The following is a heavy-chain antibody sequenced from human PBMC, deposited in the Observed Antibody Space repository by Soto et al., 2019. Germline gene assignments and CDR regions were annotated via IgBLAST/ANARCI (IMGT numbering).Heavy chain of an antibody. V-gene: IGHV1-46*03. CDR3: ARVDIVLMVYAPPGHY. CDR1: GYTFTSYY. J-gene: IGHJ4*02. D-gene: IGHD2-8*01. Sequence: GASVKVSCKASGYTFTSYYMHWVRQAPGQGLEWMGIINPSGGSTSYAQKFQGRVTMTRDTSTSTVYMELSSLRSEDTAVYYCARVDIVLMVYAPPGHYWGQGNLVTVSS. CDR2: INPSGGST.